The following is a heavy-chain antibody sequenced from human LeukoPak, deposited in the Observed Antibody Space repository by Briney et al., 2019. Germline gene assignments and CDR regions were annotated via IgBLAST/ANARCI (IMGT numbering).Heavy chain of an antibody. CDR1: GGSISSSSYY. J-gene: IGHJ3*02. V-gene: IGHV4-39*01. Sequence: SETLSLTCTVSGGSISSSSYYWGWLRQPPGKGLEWLGSIYYSGSTYYNPSLKSRVTISVDTSKNQFSLKLRSVTAADTAVYYCARRFYYDSSGYRDAFDIWGQGTMVTVSS. D-gene: IGHD3-22*01. CDR3: ARRFYYDSSGYRDAFDI. CDR2: IYYSGST.